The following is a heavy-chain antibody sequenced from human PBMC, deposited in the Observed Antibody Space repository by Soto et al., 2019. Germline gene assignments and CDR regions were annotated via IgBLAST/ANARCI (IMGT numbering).Heavy chain of an antibody. D-gene: IGHD3-10*01. CDR1: GGSYSGYY. J-gene: IGHJ6*03. V-gene: IGHV4-34*01. CDR3: ARLYWYGSGSYYYYYYYYMDV. CDR2: INHSGST. Sequence: PSETLSLTCAVYGGSYSGYYWSWIRQPPGKGLEWIGEINHSGSTNYNPSLKSRVTKSVDTSNNQFSLKLSSVTAADTAVYYCARLYWYGSGSYYYYYYYYMDVWGKGTTVTVSS.